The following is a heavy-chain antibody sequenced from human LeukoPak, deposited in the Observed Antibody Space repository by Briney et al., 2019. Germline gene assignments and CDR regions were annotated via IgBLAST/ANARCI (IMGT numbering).Heavy chain of an antibody. J-gene: IGHJ4*02. Sequence: ASETLSLTCTVSGGSISSYYWSWIRQPPGKGLEWIGYIYYSWSTNYNPSLKSRVTISVDTSKNQFSLKLSSVTAAETAVYYCARGGYSYGSGLLDYWGQGTLVTVSS. D-gene: IGHD5-18*01. CDR3: ARGGYSYGSGLLDY. V-gene: IGHV4-59*01. CDR1: GGSISSYY. CDR2: IYYSWST.